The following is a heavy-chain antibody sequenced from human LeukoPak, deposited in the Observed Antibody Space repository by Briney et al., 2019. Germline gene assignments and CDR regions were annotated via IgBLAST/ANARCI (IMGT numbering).Heavy chain of an antibody. V-gene: IGHV4-4*07. CDR2: IYTSGST. J-gene: IGHJ3*02. CDR3: ARFRPWHDAFDI. CDR1: GGSISSYY. Sequence: SETLSLTCTVSGGSISSYYWSWIRQPAGKGLEWIGRIYTSGSTNYNPSLKGRVTMSVDTSKNQFSLKLSSVTAADTAVYYCARFRPWHDAFDIWGQGTMVTVSS. D-gene: IGHD6-6*01.